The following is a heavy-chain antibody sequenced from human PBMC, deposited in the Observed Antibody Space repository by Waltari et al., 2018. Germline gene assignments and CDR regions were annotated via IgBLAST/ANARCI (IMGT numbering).Heavy chain of an antibody. CDR1: GFSVSGVY. J-gene: IGHJ5*02. D-gene: IGHD1-26*01. CDR3: ARPVGNET. CDR2: IDSCGST. V-gene: IGHV3-53*01. Sequence: EVQLVESGGGLVQPGGSLRLSCAASGFSVSGVYMTWVRQAPGKGLQWVSSIDSCGSTYYADSVKGRFTIARDNSKNTVFLQMNSLRVDDTAVYYCARPVGNETWGQGTLVTVSS.